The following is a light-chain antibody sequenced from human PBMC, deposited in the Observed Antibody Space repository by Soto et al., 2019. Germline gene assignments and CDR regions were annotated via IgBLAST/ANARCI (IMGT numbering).Light chain of an antibody. CDR3: QQYSSSPLT. V-gene: IGKV3-20*01. J-gene: IGKJ4*01. Sequence: EIVLTQSPGTLSLSPGGRATLSCRASQSVSRRLAWYQHRPGQSPRLLISGASMRASGVPVRFSGSGSGTDFTLTISRLEPEDFAVYYCQQYSSSPLTFGGGTKVDIK. CDR2: GAS. CDR1: QSVSRR.